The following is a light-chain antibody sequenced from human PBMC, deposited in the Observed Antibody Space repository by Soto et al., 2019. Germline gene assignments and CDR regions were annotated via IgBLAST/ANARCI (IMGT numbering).Light chain of an antibody. V-gene: IGLV2-14*01. J-gene: IGLJ1*01. Sequence: QSVLTQPGSVSGSPGESITISCTGTSSDVGTYNFVSWYQHHPGKAPKLIIYEVSNRPSGISDRFSGSKSGSTASLTISGLQAEDEADYQCTSSTTNTVLVFGNGNKVTV. CDR3: TSSTTNTVLV. CDR2: EVS. CDR1: SSDVGTYNF.